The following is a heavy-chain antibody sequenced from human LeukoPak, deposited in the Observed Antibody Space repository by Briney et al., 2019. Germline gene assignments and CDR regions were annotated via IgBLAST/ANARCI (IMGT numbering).Heavy chain of an antibody. CDR3: TTDRIQLWFFDY. CDR1: GFTFSNAW. CDR2: IKSKTDGGTT. V-gene: IGHV3-15*01. D-gene: IGHD5-18*01. J-gene: IGHJ4*02. Sequence: GGSLRLSCAASGFTFSNAWMSWVRQAPGKGLEWVGRIKSKTDGGTTDYAAPVKGRFTISRDDSKNTLYLQMNSLKTEDTAVYYCTTDRIQLWFFDYWGQGTLVTVSS.